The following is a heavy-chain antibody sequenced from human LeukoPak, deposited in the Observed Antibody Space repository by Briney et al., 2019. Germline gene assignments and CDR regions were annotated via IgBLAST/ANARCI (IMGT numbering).Heavy chain of an antibody. CDR1: GFTFSSYG. V-gene: IGHV3-30*02. CDR2: MLYDGSNK. D-gene: IGHD3-22*01. Sequence: GGSLRLSCASSGFTFSSYGMHWVRQALGKGLEWVAFMLYDGSNKYYADSVKGRCTISRDNSKNTLYLQMNSLRAEDTAVYYCARTGDGGSSGSYNWFDPWGQGTLVTVSS. J-gene: IGHJ5*02. CDR3: ARTGDGGSSGSYNWFDP.